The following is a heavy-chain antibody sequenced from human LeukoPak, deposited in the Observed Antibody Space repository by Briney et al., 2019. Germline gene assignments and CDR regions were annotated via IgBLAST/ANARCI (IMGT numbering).Heavy chain of an antibody. V-gene: IGHV3-48*03. CDR3: AELGITMIGGV. J-gene: IGHJ6*04. CDR1: GFAFSSYE. Sequence: GGSLRLSCAASGFAFSSYEMNWVRQAPGKGLEWISYISSSGSTIYYADSVKGRFTISRDNAKNSLYLQMNSLRAEDTAVYYCAELGITMIGGVWGKGTTVTISS. D-gene: IGHD3-10*02. CDR2: ISSSGSTI.